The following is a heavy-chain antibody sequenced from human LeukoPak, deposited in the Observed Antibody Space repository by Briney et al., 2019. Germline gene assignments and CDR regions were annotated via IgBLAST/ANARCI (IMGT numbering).Heavy chain of an antibody. CDR3: ARVNYYYGSGSYSYYYGMDV. CDR1: GYTFTVSY. D-gene: IGHD3-10*01. J-gene: IGHJ6*02. V-gene: IGHV1-2*02. CDR2: INPNSGGT. Sequence: GASVKVSCRASGYTFTVSYMHWVRQAPGQGLEWMRWINPNSGGTGCAQKFQGRVTVARDTSIGTAYMELSRLRSDDTAVYYCARVNYYYGSGSYSYYYGMDVWGQGTTVTVSS.